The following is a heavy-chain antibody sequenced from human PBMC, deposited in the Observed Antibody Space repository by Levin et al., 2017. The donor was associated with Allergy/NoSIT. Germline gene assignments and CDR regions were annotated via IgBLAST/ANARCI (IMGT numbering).Heavy chain of an antibody. CDR1: GFTFSSYG. CDR3: ARDRTSRGPGYYYYGMDV. J-gene: IGHJ6*02. V-gene: IGHV3-33*01. D-gene: IGHD2-2*01. Sequence: GGSLRLSCAASGFTFSSYGMHWVRQAPGKGLEWVAVIWYDGSNKYYADSVKGRFTISRDNSKNTLYLQMNSLRAEDTAVYYCARDRTSRGPGYYYYGMDVWGQGTTVTVSS. CDR2: IWYDGSNK.